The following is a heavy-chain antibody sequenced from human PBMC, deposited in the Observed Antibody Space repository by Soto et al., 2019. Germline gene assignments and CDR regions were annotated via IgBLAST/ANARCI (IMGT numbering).Heavy chain of an antibody. CDR3: AKRIGDHYDSSGKGFDY. CDR1: GFTFSSYG. V-gene: IGHV3-30*18. J-gene: IGHJ4*02. D-gene: IGHD3-22*01. Sequence: PGGSLRLSCAASGFTFSSYGMHWVRQAPGKGLEWVTVISSDGNNKYYSDSVKGRFTVSRDNPKNLLYLQMNSLRAEDTAVYYCAKRIGDHYDSSGKGFDYWGQGTLVTVSS. CDR2: ISSDGNNK.